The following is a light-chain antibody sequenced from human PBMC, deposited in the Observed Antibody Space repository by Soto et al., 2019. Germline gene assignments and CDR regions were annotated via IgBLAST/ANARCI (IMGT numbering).Light chain of an antibody. V-gene: IGKV1-17*01. Sequence: DIQMTQSPSSLSASVRDRVTITCRASQGVGNDLGWYQQQPGKAPNRLIYAASSLQSGVPSRFSGSGSGTEFTLTISSLQPEDFATYYCLQHNSYPQTFGQGTKVEIK. CDR1: QGVGND. CDR2: AAS. J-gene: IGKJ1*01. CDR3: LQHNSYPQT.